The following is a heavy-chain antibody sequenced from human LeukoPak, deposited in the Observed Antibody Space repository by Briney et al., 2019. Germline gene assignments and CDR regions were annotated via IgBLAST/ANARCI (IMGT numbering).Heavy chain of an antibody. CDR1: GGSISSSRQY. Sequence: SETLSLTCTVSGGSISSSRQYWDWIRQPPGKGLEWIGEINHSGSTNYNPSLKSRVTISVDTSKNQFSLKLSSVTAADTAVYYCARGWDSSGWYGPFDYWGQGTLVTVSS. J-gene: IGHJ4*02. D-gene: IGHD6-19*01. CDR3: ARGWDSSGWYGPFDY. V-gene: IGHV4-39*07. CDR2: INHSGST.